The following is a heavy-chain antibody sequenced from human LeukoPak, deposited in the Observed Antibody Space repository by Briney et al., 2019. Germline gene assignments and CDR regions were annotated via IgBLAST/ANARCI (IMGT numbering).Heavy chain of an antibody. D-gene: IGHD1-26*01. CDR1: GYTFTVHY. CDR2: INHSSGDT. J-gene: IGHJ4*02. Sequence: ASVKVSCKTCGYTFTVHYMHWVRQAPGQRLEWMGWINHSSGDTNYAQKFQGRVTMTRDTSISTAYMDLNRLRSDDTAVYYCARVPRPKYAGGQWDGDYWGQGTLVTVSS. CDR3: ARVPRPKYAGGQWDGDY. V-gene: IGHV1-2*02.